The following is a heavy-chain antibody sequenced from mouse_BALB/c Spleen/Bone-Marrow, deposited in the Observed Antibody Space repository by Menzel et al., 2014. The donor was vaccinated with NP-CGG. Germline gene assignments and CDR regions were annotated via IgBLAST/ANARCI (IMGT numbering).Heavy chain of an antibody. J-gene: IGHJ3*01. CDR3: ARWLLRAY. CDR1: GYTFTSYT. D-gene: IGHD2-3*01. Sequence: FQLQQSAAELARPGASVKMSCKASGYTFTSYTMHWVKQRPGQGLEWIGYINPSSGYTEYNQKFKDKTTLTADKSSSTAYMQLSSLTSEDSAVYYCARWLLRAYWGQGTLVTVSA. V-gene: IGHV1-4*02. CDR2: INPSSGYT.